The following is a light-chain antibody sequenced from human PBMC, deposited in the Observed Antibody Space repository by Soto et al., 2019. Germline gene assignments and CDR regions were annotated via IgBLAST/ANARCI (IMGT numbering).Light chain of an antibody. CDR3: QQYYSYPLVT. J-gene: IGKJ3*01. CDR2: AAS. CDR1: QGISSY. Sequence: AIRMTQSPSSFSASTGDRVTITCRASQGISSYLAWYQQKPGKAPKLLIYAASTLQSGVPSRFSGSGSGTDFTLTISCLQSEDFAIYYCQQYYSYPLVTFGPGTKVDIK. V-gene: IGKV1-8*01.